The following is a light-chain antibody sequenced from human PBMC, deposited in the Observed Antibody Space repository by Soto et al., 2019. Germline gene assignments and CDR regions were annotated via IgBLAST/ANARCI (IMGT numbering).Light chain of an antibody. J-gene: IGLJ3*02. CDR1: SSDVGSYNY. CDR3: SSYTSISTRV. Sequence: QSALTQPASVSGSPGQSITISCTGTSSDVGSYNYVPWYQQHPGKAPKLMIYEVSNRPSGVSNRFSGSKSGNTASLTNSGLQAEDEANYYCSSYTSISTRVFGGGTKLTVL. CDR2: EVS. V-gene: IGLV2-14*01.